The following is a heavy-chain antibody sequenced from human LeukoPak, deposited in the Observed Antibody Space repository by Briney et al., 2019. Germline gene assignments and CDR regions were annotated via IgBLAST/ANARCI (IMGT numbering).Heavy chain of an antibody. D-gene: IGHD3-10*01. CDR3: AKPLMRDRWFGES. V-gene: IGHV3-30*02. J-gene: IGHJ1*01. CDR2: IRYDGNDK. CDR1: GFTFSNYG. Sequence: GGSLRLSCAASGFTFSNYGIHWVRQAPGKGLEWVAFIRYDGNDKYYAKSVKGRFTISRDTSRNTVSLQMNSLRLEDTAIYYCAKPLMRDRWFGESWGQGTLVTVSS.